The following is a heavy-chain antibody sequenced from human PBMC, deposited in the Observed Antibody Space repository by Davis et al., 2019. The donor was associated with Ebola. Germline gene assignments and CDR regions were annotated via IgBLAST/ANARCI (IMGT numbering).Heavy chain of an antibody. D-gene: IGHD2-2*02. J-gene: IGHJ4*02. CDR3: ATANRAISGY. V-gene: IGHV3-7*01. CDR1: GFTFSTYW. CDR2: INQDGSAK. Sequence: GESLKISCAASGFTFSTYWMSWVRQAPGKGLEWLANINQDGSAKQYVDSVKGRFTISRDNAKNSVYLQMNGLRAEDTAVYYCATANRAISGYGGQGTLVSVSS.